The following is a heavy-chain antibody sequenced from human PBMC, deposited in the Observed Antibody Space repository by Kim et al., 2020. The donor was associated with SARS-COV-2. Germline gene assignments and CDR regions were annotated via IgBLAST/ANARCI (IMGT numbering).Heavy chain of an antibody. D-gene: IGHD1-1*01. Sequence: SETLSLTCTVSGGSISRSNSHWGWIRQPPGKGLEWIGSVYYSGSTFYNSAPKSRVTISVDTSENQLSLTLTSGTAADTAAYYYARLDMTGIGGRGWFAP. CDR2: VYYSGST. J-gene: IGHJ5*02. CDR1: GGSISRSNSH. V-gene: IGHV4-39*01. CDR3: ARLDMTGIGGRGWFAP.